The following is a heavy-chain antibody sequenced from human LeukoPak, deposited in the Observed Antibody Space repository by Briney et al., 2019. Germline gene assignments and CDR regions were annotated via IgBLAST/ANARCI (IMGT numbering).Heavy chain of an antibody. V-gene: IGHV3-23*01. CDR1: GFTFSSYG. CDR2: ISGSGGST. CDR3: AQVGKAARIPGTTSRYYYYYMDV. D-gene: IGHD1-20*01. Sequence: GGSLRLSCGASGFTFSSYGMTWVRQAPGKGLEWVSAISGSGGSTYYADPVKGRFTISRDNSKNTLYLQMKSLRAEDTPIYYCAQVGKAARIPGTTSRYYYYYMDVWGKGTTVTISS. J-gene: IGHJ6*03.